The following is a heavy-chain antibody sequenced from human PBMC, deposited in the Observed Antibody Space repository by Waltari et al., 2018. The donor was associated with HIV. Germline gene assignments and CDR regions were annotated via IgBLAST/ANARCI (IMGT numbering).Heavy chain of an antibody. CDR3: ARYPEAFDWLLGPYYFDS. CDR1: GYTFTRYG. D-gene: IGHD3-9*01. Sequence: QVQLVQSGAEVKKPGASVKVSCKASGYTFTRYGIRWGRQAPGQGLEWMGWISAYNGNRNYAQKFQGRVTMTTDTSTITAYMELRSLRSDDTAVYYCARYPEAFDWLLGPYYFDSWGQGTLVTVSS. J-gene: IGHJ4*02. CDR2: ISAYNGNR. V-gene: IGHV1-18*01.